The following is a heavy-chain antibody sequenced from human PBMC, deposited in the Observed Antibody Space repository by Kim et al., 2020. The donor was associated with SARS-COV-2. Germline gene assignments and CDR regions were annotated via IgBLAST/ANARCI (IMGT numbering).Heavy chain of an antibody. CDR2: INHSGST. CDR3: ARANIVGDEDLDY. D-gene: IGHD1-26*01. Sequence: SETLSLTCAVYGGSFSGYYWSWIRQPPGKGLEWIGEINHSGSTNYNPSLKSRVTISVDTSKNQFSLKLSSVTAADTAVYYCARANIVGDEDLDYWGQGTLVTVSS. CDR1: GGSFSGYY. J-gene: IGHJ4*02. V-gene: IGHV4-34*01.